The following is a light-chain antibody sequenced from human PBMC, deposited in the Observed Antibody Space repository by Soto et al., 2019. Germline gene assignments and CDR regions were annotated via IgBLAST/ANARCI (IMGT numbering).Light chain of an antibody. CDR1: QSVNSNY. V-gene: IGKV3D-20*02. Sequence: EIVMTQSPATLSVSPGARATLSCRASQSVNSNYLAWYQQKPGQAPRLLIYGISTRATDIPDRFSGSGSGTDFTLTISSLEPEDFAVYYCQQRSNWPPSTFGQGTRLEIK. J-gene: IGKJ5*01. CDR2: GIS. CDR3: QQRSNWPPST.